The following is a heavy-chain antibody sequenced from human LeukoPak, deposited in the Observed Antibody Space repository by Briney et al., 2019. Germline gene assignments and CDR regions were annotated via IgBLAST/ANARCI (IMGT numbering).Heavy chain of an antibody. J-gene: IGHJ3*02. V-gene: IGHV3-30*03. D-gene: IGHD6-19*01. CDR3: AREFSGYAFDI. CDR2: IPDDGTRK. CDR1: GFTFSSYG. Sequence: GGSLRLSCAASGFTFSSYGIHWVRLAPGKGLEWVAVIPDDGTRKYYADSVQGRFTISRDNSKNTLYLQMNSLRAEDTAVYYCAREFSGYAFDIWGQGTMVTVSS.